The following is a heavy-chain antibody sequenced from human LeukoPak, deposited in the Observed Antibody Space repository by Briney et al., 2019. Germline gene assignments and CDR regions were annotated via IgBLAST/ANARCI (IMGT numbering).Heavy chain of an antibody. V-gene: IGHV4-34*01. CDR1: GGSFSGYY. D-gene: IGHD2-15*01. Sequence: SETLSLTCAVYGGSFSGYYWSWIRQPPGKGLEWIGEINHSGSTNYNPSLKSRVTISVDTSKNQFSLKLSSVTAADTAVYYCARLRWDCSGGSCLAYYYYMDVWGKGTTVTISS. CDR3: ARLRWDCSGGSCLAYYYYMDV. CDR2: INHSGST. J-gene: IGHJ6*03.